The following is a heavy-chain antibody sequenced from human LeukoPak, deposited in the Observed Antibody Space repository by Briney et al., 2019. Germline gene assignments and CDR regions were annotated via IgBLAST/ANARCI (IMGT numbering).Heavy chain of an antibody. V-gene: IGHV3-13*01. J-gene: IGHJ3*02. CDR2: IGTAGDT. CDR3: ARVLGRGDAFDI. D-gene: IGHD3-16*01. CDR1: GFTFSSYD. Sequence: PGGSLRLSCAASGFTFSSYDMHWVRQATGKGLEWVSAIGTAGDTYYPGSVKGRFTISRENAKNSLYLQMNSLRAGDTAVYYCARVLGRGDAFDIWAKGQWSPSLQ.